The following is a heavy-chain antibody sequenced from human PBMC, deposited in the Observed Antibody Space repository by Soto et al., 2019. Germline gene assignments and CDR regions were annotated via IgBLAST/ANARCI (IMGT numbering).Heavy chain of an antibody. CDR1: GFTFSSYG. J-gene: IGHJ4*02. D-gene: IGHD6-13*01. CDR2: IWYDGSNK. Sequence: QVQLVESGGGVVQPGRSLRLSCAASGFTFSSYGMHWVRQAPGKGLEWVAVIWYDGSNKYYADSVKGRFTISRDNSKNTLYLQMNSLRAEDTAVYYCARDPYSSSWYREREYYFDYWGQGTLVTVSS. V-gene: IGHV3-33*01. CDR3: ARDPYSSSWYREREYYFDY.